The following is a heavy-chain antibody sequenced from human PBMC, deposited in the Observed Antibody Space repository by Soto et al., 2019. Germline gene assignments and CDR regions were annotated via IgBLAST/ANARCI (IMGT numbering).Heavy chain of an antibody. CDR2: IYRSGST. J-gene: IGHJ5*02. CDR1: GGSLNGSHC. D-gene: IGHD1-7*01. Sequence: PSETLSLTCDVSGGSLNGSHCLILFRQPPGKGLEWIGEIYRSGSTTYNPSFKSRVTISIDKSKNYFSLKLTSVTAADTAVYYCARDLTPGTIHSAWGQGTLVTVSS. V-gene: IGHV4-4*02. CDR3: ARDLTPGTIHSA.